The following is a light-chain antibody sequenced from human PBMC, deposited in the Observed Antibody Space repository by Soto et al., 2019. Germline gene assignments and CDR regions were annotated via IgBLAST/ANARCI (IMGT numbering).Light chain of an antibody. CDR1: QSISTW. Sequence: DIQLTQSPSTLSASVGDRFSITCRASQSISTWLAWYQQKPGKAPKLLIFDASSLESRVSSRFSGRGSGTQFTLTISSLQPDDFATYYCQQYSTYPWTFGQGAKVEFK. CDR2: DAS. J-gene: IGKJ1*01. CDR3: QQYSTYPWT. V-gene: IGKV1-5*01.